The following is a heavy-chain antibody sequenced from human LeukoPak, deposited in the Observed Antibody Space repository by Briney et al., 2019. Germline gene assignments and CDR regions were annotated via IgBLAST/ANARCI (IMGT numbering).Heavy chain of an antibody. CDR3: ASPPLSSAMYYAH. CDR2: TKPSNGDT. Sequence: ASVKVSCKASGYNFSGHYMHWVRQAPGQGLEWMGWTKPSNGDTKYAQNFQGRVTMTRDTSISTAYMELSSLRSDDTAVYYCASPPLSSAMYYAHWGQGTLVTVSS. J-gene: IGHJ4*02. CDR1: GYNFSGHY. D-gene: IGHD1-26*01. V-gene: IGHV1-2*02.